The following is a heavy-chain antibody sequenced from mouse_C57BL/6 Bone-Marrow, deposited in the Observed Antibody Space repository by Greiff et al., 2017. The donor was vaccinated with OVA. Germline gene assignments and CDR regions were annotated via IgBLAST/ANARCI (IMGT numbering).Heavy chain of an antibody. J-gene: IGHJ3*01. CDR1: GFTFTDYY. CDR2: VYPYNGGT. D-gene: IGHD2-1*01. V-gene: IGHV1-36*01. CDR3: ARYYGNGGAWFAD. Sequence: EVKLEESGPVLVKPGPSVKISCKASGFTFTDYYMHWVKQSHGKSLEWIGLVYPYNGGTSYNQKFKGKATLTVDTSSSTAYMELNSLTSEDSAVYYCARYYGNGGAWFADWGQGTLVTVSA.